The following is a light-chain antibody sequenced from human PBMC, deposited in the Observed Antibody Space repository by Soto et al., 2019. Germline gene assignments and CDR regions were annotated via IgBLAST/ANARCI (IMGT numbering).Light chain of an antibody. CDR2: AAS. V-gene: IGKV1-9*01. J-gene: IGKJ5*01. CDR1: QGISSF. Sequence: DIQLTQSPSFLSASVGDRVTITCRASQGISSFLAWYQQKPGKAPNLLIYAASTLQSGVPSRFSGSGSGTEFTLTISSLQPEDFATYYCQQLNSYSSITFGQGTRLEIK. CDR3: QQLNSYSSIT.